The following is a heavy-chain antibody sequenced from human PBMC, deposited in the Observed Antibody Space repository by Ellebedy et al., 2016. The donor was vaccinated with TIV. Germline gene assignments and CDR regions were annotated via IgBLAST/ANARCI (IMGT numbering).Heavy chain of an antibody. D-gene: IGHD6-13*01. CDR3: ARIYRQQLEGPPPGY. Sequence: GESLKISCAASGSPFKNHAVSWVRQAPGKGLQWVSAISGGGGSTSYADSVKGRFTISRDNSKNTLYLQMNSLRAEDTAVYYCARIYRQQLEGPPPGYWGQGTLVTVSS. V-gene: IGHV3-23*01. CDR2: ISGGGGST. CDR1: GSPFKNHA. J-gene: IGHJ4*02.